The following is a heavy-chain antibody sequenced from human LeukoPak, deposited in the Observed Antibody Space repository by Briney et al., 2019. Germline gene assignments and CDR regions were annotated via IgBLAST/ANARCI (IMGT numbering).Heavy chain of an antibody. J-gene: IGHJ4*02. Sequence: GGSLRLSCAASGFTFSSYSMNWVRQAPGKGLEWVSVIYSGGSTYYADSVKGRFTISRDNSKNTLYLQMNSLRAEDTAVYYCAREVWGAYYYDSSGSTDYWGQGTLVTVSS. CDR2: IYSGGST. D-gene: IGHD3-22*01. CDR1: GFTFSSYS. CDR3: AREVWGAYYYDSSGSTDY. V-gene: IGHV3-66*01.